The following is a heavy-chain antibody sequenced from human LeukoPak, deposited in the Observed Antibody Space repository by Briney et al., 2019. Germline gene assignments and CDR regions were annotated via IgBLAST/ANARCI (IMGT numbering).Heavy chain of an antibody. J-gene: IGHJ6*03. CDR3: ARDFEDSDYYYYYMDV. CDR2: IKQDGSEK. CDR1: GFTFSDYW. D-gene: IGHD2-15*01. V-gene: IGHV3-7*01. Sequence: GGSLRLSCVASGFTFSDYWMTWVRQAPGKGLEWVANIKQDGSEKYYVDSVKGRFTISRDNAKNSLYLQMNSLRAEDTAVYYCARDFEDSDYYYYYMDVWGKGTTVTVSS.